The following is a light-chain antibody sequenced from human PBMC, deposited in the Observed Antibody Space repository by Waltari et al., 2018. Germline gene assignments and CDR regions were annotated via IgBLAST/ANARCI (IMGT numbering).Light chain of an antibody. J-gene: IGLJ2*01. CDR3: GTWDSSLSAVV. CDR1: SSNIGKNY. Sequence: QSVLTQPPSVSAAPGQRVTITCSGSSSNIGKNYVSWHQQLPGTAPKLLIYDNNKLPSGIPDRFSGSKSGTSATLGITGLQTGDEADYYCGTWDSSLSAVVFGGGTKLTVL. CDR2: DNN. V-gene: IGLV1-51*01.